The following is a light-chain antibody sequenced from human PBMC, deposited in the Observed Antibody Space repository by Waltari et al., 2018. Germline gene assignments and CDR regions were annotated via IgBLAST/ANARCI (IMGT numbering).Light chain of an antibody. CDR3: QQRSNWPPL. Sequence: EIVLTQSPATLSLSPGERATLSCRASQSVSSYLAWYQQKPGQAPRLLIYDASNRATGIPARFSGSGSGTDFTLTISSLGPEDFAVYYCQQRSNWPPLFGGGTKVEIK. CDR2: DAS. V-gene: IGKV3-11*01. J-gene: IGKJ4*01. CDR1: QSVSSY.